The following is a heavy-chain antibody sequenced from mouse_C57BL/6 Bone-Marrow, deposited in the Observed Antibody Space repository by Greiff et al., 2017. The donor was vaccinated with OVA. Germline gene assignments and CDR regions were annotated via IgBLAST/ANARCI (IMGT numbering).Heavy chain of an antibody. V-gene: IGHV14-4*01. CDR3: TTVVRGARDFDY. D-gene: IGHD2-2*01. Sequence: EVKLMESGAELVRPGASVKLSCTASGFNIKDDYMHWVKQRPEQGLEWIGWIDPENGDTEYASKFQGKATITADTSSNTAYLQLSSLTSEDTAVYYCTTVVRGARDFDYWGQGTTLTVSS. CDR2: IDPENGDT. CDR1: GFNIKDDY. J-gene: IGHJ2*01.